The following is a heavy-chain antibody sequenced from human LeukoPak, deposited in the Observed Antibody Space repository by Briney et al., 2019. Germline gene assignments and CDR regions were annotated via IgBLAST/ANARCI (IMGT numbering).Heavy chain of an antibody. CDR3: ARDYQGGYGDKTVDY. Sequence: SETLSLTCAVSGGSISSNTYYWGWIRQPPGKGLEWIGSIYYSGSTYYNPSLKSRVTISVDTSKNQFSLKLSSVTAADTAVYYCARDYQGGYGDKTVDYWGQGTLVTVSS. V-gene: IGHV4-39*07. J-gene: IGHJ4*02. CDR1: GGSISSNTYY. CDR2: IYYSGST. D-gene: IGHD5-18*01.